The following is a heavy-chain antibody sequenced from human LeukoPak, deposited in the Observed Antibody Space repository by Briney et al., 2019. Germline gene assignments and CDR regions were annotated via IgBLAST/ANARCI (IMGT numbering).Heavy chain of an antibody. CDR1: AFTFSSYT. V-gene: IGHV3-21*01. D-gene: IGHD7-27*01. CDR3: ARASNDY. J-gene: IGHJ4*02. Sequence: GGSLRLSCAASAFTFSSYTMNWVRQAPGRGLEWVSSISSSSSYIYYADSVKGRFTISGDNAKNSLYLQMNSLRAEDTAVYYCARASNDYWGQGTLVTVSS. CDR2: ISSSSSYI.